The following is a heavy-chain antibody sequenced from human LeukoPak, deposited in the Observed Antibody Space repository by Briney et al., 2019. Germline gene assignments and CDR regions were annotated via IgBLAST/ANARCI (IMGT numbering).Heavy chain of an antibody. J-gene: IGHJ6*02. CDR3: ARDCDYGMDV. V-gene: IGHV6-1*01. Sequence: SQTLSLTFAISGDSVSRTNAAWNWIRQSPSRGLEWLGRTYYRSRWYNDYAVSVKSRIAINPDTSKNQFSLQLNSVTPEDTAVYFCARDCDYGMDVWGQGTTVTVS. CDR1: GDSVSRTNAA. CDR2: TYYRSRWYN.